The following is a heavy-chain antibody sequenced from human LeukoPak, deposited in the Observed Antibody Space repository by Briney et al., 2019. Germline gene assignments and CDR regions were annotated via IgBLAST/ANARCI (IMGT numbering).Heavy chain of an antibody. V-gene: IGHV3-30*02. Sequence: GGSLRLSCAASGFTFSDYYMSWIRQAPGKGLEWVAFIRYDGSNKYYADSVKGRFTISRDNSKNTLYLQMNSLRAEDTAVYYCAKDKARGSQVGPRITAPGTFDYWGQGTLVTVSS. CDR1: GFTFSDYY. CDR3: AKDKARGSQVGPRITAPGTFDY. D-gene: IGHD6-13*01. CDR2: IRYDGSNK. J-gene: IGHJ4*02.